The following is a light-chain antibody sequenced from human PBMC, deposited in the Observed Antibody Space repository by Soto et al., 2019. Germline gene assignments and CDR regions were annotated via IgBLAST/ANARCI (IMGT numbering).Light chain of an antibody. CDR1: QGISSY. J-gene: IGKJ1*01. V-gene: IGKV1-9*01. CDR2: AAS. CDR3: QQLNSYPRT. Sequence: DIQLTQSPSFLSASVGDRVTITCRASQGISSYLAWYQQKPGKAPNLLIYAASTLQSGVPSRFSGSGSGIEFTLTISSLQPEDFTTYYCQQLNSYPRTFGQGTKVEIK.